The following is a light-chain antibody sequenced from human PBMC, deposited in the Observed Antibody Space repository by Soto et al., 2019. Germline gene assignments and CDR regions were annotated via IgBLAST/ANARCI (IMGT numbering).Light chain of an antibody. CDR2: GAS. Sequence: EIVLTQSPGSLSLSPGERGTLSWRASQTVRTNYLAWFQHKPGQAPRLLIYGASSRATGIPDRFSGSGSGTDFTLTINRLEPEDFAVYFCQQYSDSPLTFGGGTKVEIK. V-gene: IGKV3-20*01. CDR3: QQYSDSPLT. J-gene: IGKJ4*01. CDR1: QTVRTNY.